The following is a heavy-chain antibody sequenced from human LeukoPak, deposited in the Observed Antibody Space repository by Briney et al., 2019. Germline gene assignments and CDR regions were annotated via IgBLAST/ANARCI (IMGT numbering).Heavy chain of an antibody. V-gene: IGHV1-58*01. CDR1: GFTFTISA. CDR3: ATPVAYYGMDV. D-gene: IGHD2-15*01. Sequence: SVNVSCKASGFTFTISAVQWVRQARGQRLEWIGWIVVGSGNTNYAQKFQERVTITRDMSTSTAYMELSSLRSEDTAVYYCATPVAYYGMDVWGQGTTVTVSS. J-gene: IGHJ6*02. CDR2: IVVGSGNT.